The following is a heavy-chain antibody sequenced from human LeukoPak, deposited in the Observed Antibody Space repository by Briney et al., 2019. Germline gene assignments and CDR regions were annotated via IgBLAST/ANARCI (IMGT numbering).Heavy chain of an antibody. D-gene: IGHD6-19*01. CDR1: GFTFNNAW. Sequence: GGPLRLSCAASGFTFNNAWMSWVRQAPGKGLEWVANIDQDGGEQYYVDSMKGRFTISRDNAKSSLYLQMNNLGAGDAAIYYCARARHRSGWNFDCWGQGTLVIVSS. CDR2: IDQDGGEQ. V-gene: IGHV3-7*01. J-gene: IGHJ4*02. CDR3: ARARHRSGWNFDC.